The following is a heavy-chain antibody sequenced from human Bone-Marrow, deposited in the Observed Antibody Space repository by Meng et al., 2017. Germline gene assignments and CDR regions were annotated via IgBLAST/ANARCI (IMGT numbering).Heavy chain of an antibody. Sequence: QVQLQQSGAGLLKPSATLSLTCVVSGGSFSDYYWSWIRQPPGKGLEWIGEINHSGSTNYNPSLEGRATISVDTSQNNLSLRLSSVTAADSAVYYCARGPTTMAHDFDYWGQGTLVTVSS. D-gene: IGHD4-11*01. CDR3: ARGPTTMAHDFDY. V-gene: IGHV4-34*01. J-gene: IGHJ4*02. CDR1: GGSFSDYY. CDR2: INHSGST.